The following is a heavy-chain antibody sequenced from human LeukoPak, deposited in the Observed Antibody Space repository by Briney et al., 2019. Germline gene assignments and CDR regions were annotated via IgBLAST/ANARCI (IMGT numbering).Heavy chain of an antibody. Sequence: TPSETLSLTCTVSGGSISSYYWSWIRQPPGKGLEWIGYIYYSGSTNYNPSLKSRVTISVDTSKNQFSLKLSSVTAADTAVYYCARAAGYYYDSSGYPNTYYYYGMDVWGQGTTVTVSS. CDR1: GGSISSYY. CDR3: ARAAGYYYDSSGYPNTYYYYGMDV. CDR2: IYYSGST. D-gene: IGHD3-22*01. V-gene: IGHV4-59*01. J-gene: IGHJ6*02.